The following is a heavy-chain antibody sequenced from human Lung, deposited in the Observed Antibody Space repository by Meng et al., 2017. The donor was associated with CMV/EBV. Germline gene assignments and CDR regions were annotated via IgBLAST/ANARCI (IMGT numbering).Heavy chain of an antibody. CDR3: VRDGDHWNFDY. CDR1: GFTFSRYW. V-gene: IGHV3-74*01. J-gene: IGHJ4*02. CDR2: IKTDGTYS. Sequence: SCATSGFTFSRYWMHWVRQTREKGLVWVSRIKTDGTYSNYADYVKGRSTISRDNARNTLYRQMNSMRGEDTAVYFCVRDGDHWNFDYWGQGTLVTVSS. D-gene: IGHD1-1*01.